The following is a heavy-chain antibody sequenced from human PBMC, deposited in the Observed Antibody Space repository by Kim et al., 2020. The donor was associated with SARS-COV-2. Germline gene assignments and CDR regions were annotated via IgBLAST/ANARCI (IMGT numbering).Heavy chain of an antibody. D-gene: IGHD6-13*01. CDR2: ISYDGSNK. CDR3: AREGYSSNSYYGMDV. Sequence: GGSLRLSCAASGFTFSSYAMHWVRQAPGKGLEWVAVISYDGSNKYYADSVKGRFTISRDNSKNTLYLQMNSLRAEDTAVYYCAREGYSSNSYYGMDVWGQGTTVTVSS. CDR1: GFTFSSYA. V-gene: IGHV3-30*04. J-gene: IGHJ6*02.